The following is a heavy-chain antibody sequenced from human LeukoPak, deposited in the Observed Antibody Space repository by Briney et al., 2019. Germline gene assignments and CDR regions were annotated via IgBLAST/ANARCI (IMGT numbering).Heavy chain of an antibody. Sequence: GGSLRLSCAASGFTVSSNYMSWVRQAPGKGLEWVSVIYSGGSTYYADSVKGRFTISRDNSKNTLYLQMNSLRAEDTAVYYCARAYSGSYSEHAFDIWGQETMVTVSS. D-gene: IGHD1-26*01. J-gene: IGHJ3*02. CDR2: IYSGGST. V-gene: IGHV3-53*01. CDR1: GFTVSSNY. CDR3: ARAYSGSYSEHAFDI.